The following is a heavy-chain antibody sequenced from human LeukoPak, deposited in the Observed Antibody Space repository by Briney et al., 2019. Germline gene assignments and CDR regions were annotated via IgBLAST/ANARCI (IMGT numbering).Heavy chain of an antibody. V-gene: IGHV1-46*01. Sequence: ASVKVSCKASGYTFTSHHMHWVRQAPGQGLEWMGIINPSGGSTNYAQKFQGRVTMTRDMSTSTVYMELSSLRSEDTAVYYCARRYYCSSDSCYSDFFDPWGQGTLVTVSS. CDR3: ARRYYCSSDSCYSDFFDP. J-gene: IGHJ5*02. CDR2: INPSGGST. CDR1: GYTFTSHH. D-gene: IGHD2-15*01.